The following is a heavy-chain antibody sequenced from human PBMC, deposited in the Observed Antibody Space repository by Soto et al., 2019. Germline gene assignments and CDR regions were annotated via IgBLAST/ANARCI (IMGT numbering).Heavy chain of an antibody. V-gene: IGHV4-30-2*01. CDR1: GGSISSGGYS. CDR3: ARQPYQNDAFYI. CDR2: IYHSGST. Sequence: QLQLQESGPGLVKPSQTLSLTCAVSGGSISSGGYSWSWIRQPPGKGLEWIGYIYHSGSTYYNPSLKSRGTISVDRSNNQCAPKLISVTAADTAVYYCARQPYQNDAFYIWGQGTMVSDST. J-gene: IGHJ3*02. D-gene: IGHD2-2*01.